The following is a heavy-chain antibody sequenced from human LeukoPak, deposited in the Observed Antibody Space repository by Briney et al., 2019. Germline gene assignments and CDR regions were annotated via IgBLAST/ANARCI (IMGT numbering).Heavy chain of an antibody. V-gene: IGHV3-30*02. D-gene: IGHD5-24*01. CDR3: ARRSRDGWYFDY. J-gene: IGHJ4*02. CDR1: RFTFSSYG. Sequence: GGSLRLSCAASRFTFSSYGMHWVRQAPGKGLEWVAFIRYDGSNKYYADSVKGRFAISRDNSNNTLYLQMNSLRAEDTAVYYCARRSRDGWYFDYWGQGTLVTVSS. CDR2: IRYDGSNK.